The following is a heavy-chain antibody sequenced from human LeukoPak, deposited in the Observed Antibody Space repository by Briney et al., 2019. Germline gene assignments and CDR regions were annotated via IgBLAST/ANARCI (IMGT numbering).Heavy chain of an antibody. J-gene: IGHJ4*02. V-gene: IGHV3-33*01. CDR2: IWYDGSNK. D-gene: IGHD1-14*01. CDR3: TRDRSRAEDD. Sequence: GRSLRLSCAASGFTFSSYGMHWVRQAPGKGLEWVAVIWYDGSNKYYADSVKGRFTISRDNSKNTLYLQMNSLRGEDTAVYYCTRDRSRAEDDWGQGTLVTVSS. CDR1: GFTFSSYG.